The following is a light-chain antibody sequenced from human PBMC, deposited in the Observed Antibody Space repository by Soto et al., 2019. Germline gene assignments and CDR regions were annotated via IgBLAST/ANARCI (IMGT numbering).Light chain of an antibody. Sequence: EIVMTQSPASLSVSPGERATLSCRASQSVGYNLAWYQQKPGQAPRLLIYGASTRATGIPARFSGSGSGTEFTLTISSLQSEDFAVYYCQQYNNWPPLTFGGGTKVEI. CDR3: QQYNNWPPLT. V-gene: IGKV3-15*01. J-gene: IGKJ4*01. CDR2: GAS. CDR1: QSVGYN.